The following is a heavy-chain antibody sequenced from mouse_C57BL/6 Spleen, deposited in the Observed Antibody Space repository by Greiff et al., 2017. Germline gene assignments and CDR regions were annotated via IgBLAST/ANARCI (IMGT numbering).Heavy chain of an antibody. Sequence: EVTLMESGGGLVQPGGSLTLSCAASGFTFSDYGMAWVRQAPRKGPEWVAFISNLAYSIYYADTVTGRFTISRENAKNTLYLEMSSLRSEDTAMYYCARLITTYYAMDYWGQGTSVTVSS. CDR1: GFTFSDYG. CDR2: ISNLAYSI. D-gene: IGHD1-1*01. CDR3: ARLITTYYAMDY. J-gene: IGHJ4*01. V-gene: IGHV5-15*01.